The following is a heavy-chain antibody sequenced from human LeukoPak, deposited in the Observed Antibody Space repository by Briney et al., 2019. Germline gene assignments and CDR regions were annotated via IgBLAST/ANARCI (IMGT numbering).Heavy chain of an antibody. D-gene: IGHD1-1*01. J-gene: IGHJ4*02. CDR3: ARAQYNWNDYGAFYYFDY. CDR1: GFTFSSYA. Sequence: PGGSLRLSCAASGFTFSSYAMHWVRQAPGKGLEWVAVISYDGSNKYYADSVKGRFTISRDNAKNSLYLQMNSLRAEDTAVYYCARAQYNWNDYGAFYYFDYWGQGTLVTVSS. V-gene: IGHV3-30*04. CDR2: ISYDGSNK.